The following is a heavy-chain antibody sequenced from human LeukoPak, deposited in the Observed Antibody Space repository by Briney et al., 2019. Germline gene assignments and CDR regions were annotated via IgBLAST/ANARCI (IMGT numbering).Heavy chain of an antibody. CDR1: GYSISSGYY. J-gene: IGHJ6*03. CDR3: VRHIGGRYYYYYMDV. Sequence: PSETLSLTCTVSGYSISSGYYWGWIRQPPGKGLEWIGSIYHSGSTYYNPSLKSRVTISVDTSKNQFSLKLSSVTAADTAVYYCVRHIGGRYYYYYMDVWGKGTTVTISS. CDR2: IYHSGST. D-gene: IGHD2-21*01. V-gene: IGHV4-38-2*02.